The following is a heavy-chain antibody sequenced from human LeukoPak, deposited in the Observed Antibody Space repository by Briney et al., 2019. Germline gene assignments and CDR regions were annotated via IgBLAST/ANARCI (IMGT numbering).Heavy chain of an antibody. J-gene: IGHJ4*02. CDR2: INPNSGGT. V-gene: IGHV1-2*02. D-gene: IGHD2-21*02. CDR3: ASAPMGDLRPFDY. CDR1: GYTFTGYY. Sequence: ASVKVSCKASGYTFTGYYMHWVRQVPGQGLEWMGWINPNSGGTNYAQKFQGRVTMTRDTSISTAYMELSRLRSDDTAVYYCASAPMGDLRPFDYWGQGTLVTVSS.